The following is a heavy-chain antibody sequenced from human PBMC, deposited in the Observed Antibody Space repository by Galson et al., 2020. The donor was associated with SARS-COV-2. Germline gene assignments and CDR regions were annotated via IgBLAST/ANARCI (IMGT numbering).Heavy chain of an antibody. J-gene: IGHJ3*02. D-gene: IGHD6-6*01. CDR1: GFTFRSYA. CDR2: ISYDGSNK. CDR3: AAQLVDAFDI. V-gene: IGHV3-30*04. Sequence: GGSLRLSCAASGFTFRSYAMHWVRQAPGKGLEWVAVISYDGSNKYYADSVKGRFTISRDNSKNTLYLQMNSLRAEDTAVYYCAAQLVDAFDIWGQGTMVTVAS.